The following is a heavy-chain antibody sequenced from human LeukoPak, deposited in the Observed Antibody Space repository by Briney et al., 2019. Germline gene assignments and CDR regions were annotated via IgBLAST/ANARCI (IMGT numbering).Heavy chain of an antibody. V-gene: IGHV3-48*04. CDR3: ARDLGHYGSGSPY. Sequence: GALRLSCAASGFTFSSYSMNWVRQAPGKGPEWTSYIRSNSDAIYYADSVKGRFTISRDNAKNSLYLQMNSLRAEDTAVYYCARDLGHYGSGSPYWGRGTLVTVSS. CDR2: IRSNSDAI. CDR1: GFTFSSYS. D-gene: IGHD3-10*01. J-gene: IGHJ4*02.